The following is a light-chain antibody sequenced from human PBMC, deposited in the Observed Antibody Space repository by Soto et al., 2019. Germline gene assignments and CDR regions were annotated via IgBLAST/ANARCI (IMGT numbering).Light chain of an antibody. CDR1: QCISSY. CDR2: AAS. Sequence: AIRMTQSPSSLSASTGDRVTITCRASQCISSYLAWYQQKPGKAPKLLIYAASTLQSGVPSRFSGSGSGTEFTLTISSLQPDDFATYYCQHYNSYSEAFGQGTKVDIK. V-gene: IGKV1-8*01. J-gene: IGKJ1*01. CDR3: QHYNSYSEA.